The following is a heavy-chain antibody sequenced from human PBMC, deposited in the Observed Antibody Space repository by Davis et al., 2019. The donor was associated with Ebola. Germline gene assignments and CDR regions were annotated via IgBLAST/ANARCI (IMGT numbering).Heavy chain of an antibody. CDR2: ISGSGGST. D-gene: IGHD3-9*01. V-gene: IGHV3-23*01. Sequence: PGGSLRLSCAASGFTFSSYAMSWVRQAPGKGLEWVSAISGSGGSTYYADSVKGRFTISRDNSKNTLYLQMNSLKTEDTAVYYCTTDLDWNYFYYGMDVWGQGTTVTVSS. CDR3: TTDLDWNYFYYGMDV. CDR1: GFTFSSYA. J-gene: IGHJ6*02.